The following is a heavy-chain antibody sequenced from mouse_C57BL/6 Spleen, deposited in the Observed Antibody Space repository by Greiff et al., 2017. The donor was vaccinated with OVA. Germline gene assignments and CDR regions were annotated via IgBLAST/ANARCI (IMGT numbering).Heavy chain of an antibody. CDR2: IWRGGST. D-gene: IGHD2-3*01. CDR3: ATPDGYYGYAMDY. Sequence: QVQLQQSGPGLVQPSQSLSITCTVSGFSLTSYGVHWVRQSPGKGLEWLGVIWRGGSTDYNAAFMSRLSITKDNSKSQVFLKMNSLQADDTAIYYCATPDGYYGYAMDYWGQGTSVTVSS. CDR1: GFSLTSYG. V-gene: IGHV2-5*01. J-gene: IGHJ4*01.